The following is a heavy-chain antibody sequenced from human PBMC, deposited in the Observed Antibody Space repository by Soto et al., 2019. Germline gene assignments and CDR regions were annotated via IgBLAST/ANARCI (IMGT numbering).Heavy chain of an antibody. V-gene: IGHV4-61*01. J-gene: IGHJ5*02. CDR2: IYYSGST. D-gene: IGHD5-18*01. Sequence: QVQVQESGQGLVKPSDTLSLTCTVSGDSVSSGNYYWIWIRQPPGKGLELIGYIYYSGSTNYNPSLNGRVTISLYTSHNQFSLKLTSVTAAETAMYYCARIPVDTDMLYWFDPLGQCTFVTCSS. CDR3: ARIPVDTDMLYWFDP. CDR1: GDSVSSGNYY.